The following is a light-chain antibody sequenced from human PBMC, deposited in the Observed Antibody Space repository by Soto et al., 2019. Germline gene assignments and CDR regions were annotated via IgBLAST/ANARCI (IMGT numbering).Light chain of an antibody. J-gene: IGLJ2*01. Sequence: QSVLTQPPSVSAAPGQDVTISCSGSTSNIGINDVAWYQQLPGTAPKLLLYENNKRPSGIPDRFSGSKSGTSATLGITGLQTGDEADYYCGAWETSLNCGVFGGGTQLTVL. CDR3: GAWETSLNCGV. CDR2: ENN. V-gene: IGLV1-51*02. CDR1: TSNIGIND.